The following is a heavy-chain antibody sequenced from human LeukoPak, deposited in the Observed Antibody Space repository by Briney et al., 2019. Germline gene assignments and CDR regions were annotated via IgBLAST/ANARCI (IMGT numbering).Heavy chain of an antibody. CDR2: IKEDGSDK. Sequence: GGSLRLSCAASEFTFSKYWMSWVRQAPGKGLEWVANIKEDGSDKYYVDSVKGRFTISRDNAKNSLYLQMNSLRAEDSAIYYCASGRQLGFWGRGTQVTVSS. CDR1: EFTFSKYW. D-gene: IGHD6-6*01. V-gene: IGHV3-7*01. J-gene: IGHJ4*02. CDR3: ASGRQLGF.